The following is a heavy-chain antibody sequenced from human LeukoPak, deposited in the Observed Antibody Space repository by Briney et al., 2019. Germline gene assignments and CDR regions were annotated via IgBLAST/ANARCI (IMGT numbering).Heavy chain of an antibody. Sequence: PSETLSLTCTVSGGSVSSGTYFWTWVRQPPGKGLEWIGHIHYSVTTNYNPSLKSRVTMSLDTSKNQFSLKLTSVTAADTAIYFCARWGTYWGQGILDTVSS. D-gene: IGHD7-27*01. CDR1: GGSVSSGTYF. CDR2: IHYSVTT. J-gene: IGHJ4*02. CDR3: ARWGTY. V-gene: IGHV4-61*01.